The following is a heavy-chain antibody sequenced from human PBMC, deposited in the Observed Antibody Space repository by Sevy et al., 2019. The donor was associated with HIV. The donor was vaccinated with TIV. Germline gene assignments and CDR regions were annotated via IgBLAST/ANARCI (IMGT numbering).Heavy chain of an antibody. CDR3: ARVRPYDTRDFDD. CDR1: GFTFRSYT. Sequence: GGSLRLSCVASGFTFRSYTMKWVRQAPGKGLECVSSISSSGSNIYYADSVKGRFTISRADAKNSLYLQMNTLRAEDAALYYCARVRPYDTRDFDDWGQGTLVTVSS. V-gene: IGHV3-21*01. J-gene: IGHJ4*02. CDR2: ISSSGSNI. D-gene: IGHD3-22*01.